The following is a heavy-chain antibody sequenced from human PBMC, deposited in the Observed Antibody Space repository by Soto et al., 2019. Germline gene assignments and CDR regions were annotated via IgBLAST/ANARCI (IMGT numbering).Heavy chain of an antibody. Sequence: QVQLVQSGAEVKKPGASVKVSCKASGYTFTSYGISWARQAPGQGLEWMGWISAYNGNTNYAHKLQGRVTMTTDTSTSTAEMELRTLRSYDAAVYYCARDWETTVTPQPDYWGQGTLVTVSS. CDR1: GYTFTSYG. CDR2: ISAYNGNT. CDR3: ARDWETTVTPQPDY. V-gene: IGHV1-18*01. J-gene: IGHJ4*02. D-gene: IGHD4-17*01.